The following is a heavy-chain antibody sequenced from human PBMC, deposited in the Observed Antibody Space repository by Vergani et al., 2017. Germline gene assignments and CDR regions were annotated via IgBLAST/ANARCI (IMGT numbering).Heavy chain of an antibody. CDR1: GLVFSDYT. CDR2: ISGSATGGVT. V-gene: IGHV3-23*04. Sequence: EVQLVESGGDLAQPGGSLTLSCVAYGLVFSDYTMSWVRQAPGRGLEWVSLISGSATGGVTYVADSVKGRFTIFRDNSKNTLYLQVRSLRLEDTGVYHCVRDRGLCAGGRCYTEAWDYWGQGTPVTVSS. J-gene: IGHJ4*02. CDR3: VRDRGLCAGGRCYTEAWDY. D-gene: IGHD2-2*02.